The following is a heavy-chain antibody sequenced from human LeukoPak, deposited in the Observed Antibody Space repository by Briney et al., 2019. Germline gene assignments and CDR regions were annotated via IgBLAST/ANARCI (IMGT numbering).Heavy chain of an antibody. J-gene: IGHJ3*02. CDR2: IIPIFGTA. CDR3: ASGEYDYVWGSYRYVAFDI. V-gene: IGHV1-69*05. CDR1: GGTFISYA. D-gene: IGHD3-16*02. Sequence: SVTVSCKASGGTFISYAISWVRQAPGQGLEWMGGIIPIFGTANYAQKFQGRVTITMDESTSTAYMELSSLRSEDTAVYYCASGEYDYVWGSYRYVAFDIWGQGTMVTVSS.